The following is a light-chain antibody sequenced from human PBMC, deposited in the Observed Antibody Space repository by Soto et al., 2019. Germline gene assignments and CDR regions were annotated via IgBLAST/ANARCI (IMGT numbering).Light chain of an antibody. J-gene: IGKJ1*01. Sequence: DIVMTQSPDSLAVSLGERATINCKSSQNVLYSSNNKDFLAWYQQKPGQPPKLLIYWASTRESGVPDRFSASGAGTDFTLTISSLQAEDVAVYYCQQYYDTPWTFGQGTKVDNK. CDR3: QQYYDTPWT. V-gene: IGKV4-1*01. CDR1: QNVLYSSNNKDF. CDR2: WAS.